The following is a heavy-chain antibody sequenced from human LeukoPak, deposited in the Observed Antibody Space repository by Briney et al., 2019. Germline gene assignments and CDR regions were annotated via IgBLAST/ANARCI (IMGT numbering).Heavy chain of an antibody. D-gene: IGHD5-24*01. Sequence: GGSLRLPCAASGFTFSSYGMNWVRQAPGKGLEWVSSISSSSTYVYYADSVRGRFTISRDNAKNSLFLQMNSLRAEDTAVYYCARGRQMATIRHDAFDIWGQGTMVTVSS. CDR3: ARGRQMATIRHDAFDI. V-gene: IGHV3-21*01. CDR1: GFTFSSYG. J-gene: IGHJ3*02. CDR2: ISSSSTYV.